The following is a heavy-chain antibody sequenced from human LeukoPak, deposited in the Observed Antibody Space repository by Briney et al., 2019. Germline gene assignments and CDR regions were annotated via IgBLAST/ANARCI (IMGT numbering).Heavy chain of an antibody. CDR2: IYYSGST. V-gene: IGHV4-39*01. D-gene: IGHD3-22*01. J-gene: IGHJ6*03. CDR1: GGSISSGGYY. CDR3: ARQAYYYDSSGYYCMDV. Sequence: SETLSLTCTVSGGSISSGGYYWSWIRQHPGKGLEWIGYIYYSGSTYYNPSLKSRVTISVDTSKNQFSLKLSSVTAADTAVYYCARQAYYYDSSGYYCMDVWGQGTTVTVSS.